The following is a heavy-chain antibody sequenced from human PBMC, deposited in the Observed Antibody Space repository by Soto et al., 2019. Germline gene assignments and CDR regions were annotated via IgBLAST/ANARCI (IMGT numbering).Heavy chain of an antibody. D-gene: IGHD6-19*01. CDR3: ARRLAPSGSGWDY. J-gene: IGHJ4*02. CDR2: NSNNGADK. V-gene: IGHV3-23*01. Sequence: EVQLLQSGGGLVQPGESLRLSCAASGFNFGSYAMIWVRQAPGKGLEWVSRNSNNGADKYYTDSVRGRFIVSRDNSKNTLYLQLNSLRTEDTAVYYCARRLAPSGSGWDYWGQGTPVTVSS. CDR1: GFNFGSYA.